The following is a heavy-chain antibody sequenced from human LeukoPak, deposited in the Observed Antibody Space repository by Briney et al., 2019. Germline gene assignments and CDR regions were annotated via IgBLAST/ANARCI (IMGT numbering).Heavy chain of an antibody. CDR3: ARAYSSSWYFNWFDP. CDR1: GYSISSGYF. CDR2: IYHSGST. Sequence: SETLSLTCTVSGYSISSGYFWGWIRQPPGKGLEWIGTIYHSGSTYYNASLESRVTISVDTSKNQFSLKLSSVTAADTAVYYCARAYSSSWYFNWFDPWGQGTLVTVSS. J-gene: IGHJ5*02. D-gene: IGHD6-13*01. V-gene: IGHV4-38-2*02.